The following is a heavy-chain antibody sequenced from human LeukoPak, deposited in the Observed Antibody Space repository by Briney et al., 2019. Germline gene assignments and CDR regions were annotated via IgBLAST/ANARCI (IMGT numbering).Heavy chain of an antibody. Sequence: SETLSLTCTVSGYSINSGYYWVWIRQPPGKGLEWIGSIYRTGSINYNPSLKSRVTISLDTSKNQFSLKVNSVTAADTAVYYCAREDYGDYASYYMDVWGKGTTVTVSS. CDR2: IYRTGSI. D-gene: IGHD4-17*01. V-gene: IGHV4-38-2*02. CDR3: AREDYGDYASYYMDV. CDR1: GYSINSGYY. J-gene: IGHJ6*03.